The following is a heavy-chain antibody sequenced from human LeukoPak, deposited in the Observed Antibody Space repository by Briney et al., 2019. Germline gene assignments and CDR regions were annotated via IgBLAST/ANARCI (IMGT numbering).Heavy chain of an antibody. J-gene: IGHJ3*02. Sequence: PSETLSLTCTVSGGSISSSSYYWGWIRQPPGKGLEWIGSIYYSGSTYYNPSLKSRVTISVDTSKNQFSLKLSSVTAADTAVYYCARHVPGVAFPYYDSSGYAFDIWGQGTMVTVSS. D-gene: IGHD3-22*01. V-gene: IGHV4-39*01. CDR3: ARHVPGVAFPYYDSSGYAFDI. CDR2: IYYSGST. CDR1: GGSISSSSYY.